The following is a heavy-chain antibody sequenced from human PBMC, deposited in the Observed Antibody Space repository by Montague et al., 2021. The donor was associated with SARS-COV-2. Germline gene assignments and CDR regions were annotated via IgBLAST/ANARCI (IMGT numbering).Heavy chain of an antibody. CDR3: ARDLVVTDGISDY. CDR1: GFTFSYFE. J-gene: IGHJ4*02. V-gene: IGHV3-48*03. Sequence: SLRLSCAASGFTFSYFEMNWVRQAPGKGLEWISYISGAGTTIYYADSVKGRFTISRDNAKNSLYLQMNSLRAEDTAVYYCARDLVVTDGISDYWGQRTLVTVSS. CDR2: ISGAGTTI. D-gene: IGHD2-8*02.